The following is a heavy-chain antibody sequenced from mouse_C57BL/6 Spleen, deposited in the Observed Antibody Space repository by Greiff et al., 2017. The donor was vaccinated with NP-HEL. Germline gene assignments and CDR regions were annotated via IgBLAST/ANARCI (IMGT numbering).Heavy chain of an antibody. D-gene: IGHD2-2*01. Sequence: EVQLVESGGGLVKPGGSLKLSCAASGFTFSDYGMHWVRQAPEKGLEWVAYISSGSSTIYYADTVKGRFTISRDNAKNTLFLQMTSLRSEDTAMYYCARGRLLDGYDSYAMDYWGQGTSVTVSS. CDR1: GFTFSDYG. J-gene: IGHJ4*01. CDR3: ARGRLLDGYDSYAMDY. CDR2: ISSGSSTI. V-gene: IGHV5-17*01.